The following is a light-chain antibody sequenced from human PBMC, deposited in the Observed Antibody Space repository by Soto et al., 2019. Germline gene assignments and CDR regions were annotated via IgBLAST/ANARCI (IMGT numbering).Light chain of an antibody. Sequence: QPVLTQPPSASGSPGQSVTISCTGSSSDVGGYNYVSWYQQHPGKAPKLMIYEVSKRPSGVPDRLSGSKSGNSASLTVSGLQAEDEADYYCSSYAGGTLHVFGTGTKVTVL. CDR1: SSDVGGYNY. CDR3: SSYAGGTLHV. V-gene: IGLV2-8*01. CDR2: EVS. J-gene: IGLJ1*01.